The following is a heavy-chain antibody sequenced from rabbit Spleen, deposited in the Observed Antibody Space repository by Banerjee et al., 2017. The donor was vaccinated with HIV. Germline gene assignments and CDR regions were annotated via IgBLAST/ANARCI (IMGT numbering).Heavy chain of an antibody. Sequence: QEQLVESGGGLVKPGASLTLTCKASGFSLNSGYDMCWVRQAPGKGLEWIASIYAGSSDSTYYASWAKGRFTISKSSSTTVTLQMTSLTAADTAIYFCARNPYGSSISIWGQGTLVTVS. D-gene: IGHD1-1*01. V-gene: IGHV1S45*01. J-gene: IGHJ3*01. CDR1: GFSLNSGYD. CDR2: IYAGSSDST. CDR3: ARNPYGSSISI.